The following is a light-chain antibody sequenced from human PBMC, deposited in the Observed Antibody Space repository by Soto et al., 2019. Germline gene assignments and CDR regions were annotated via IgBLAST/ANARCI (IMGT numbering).Light chain of an antibody. Sequence: DIVMTQSPDSLAVSLGERATINCKSSQSIFYSSNNKNYLAWFQQKPGQPPKLLIYWASTRESGVPDRFSGSGSGTDFTLTISGLQAEDGAFYYCPPYYMAPNLTFGQGTKVEIK. V-gene: IGKV4-1*01. J-gene: IGKJ1*01. CDR1: QSIFYSSNNKNY. CDR3: PPYYMAPNLT. CDR2: WAS.